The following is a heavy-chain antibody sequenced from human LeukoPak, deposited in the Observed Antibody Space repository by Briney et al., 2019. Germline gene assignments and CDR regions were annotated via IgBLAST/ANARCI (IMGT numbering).Heavy chain of an antibody. CDR2: TSGNGGGT. Sequence: PGGSLRLSCAVSGLTFRSYGMSWVRQAPGKGLEWVSGTSGNGGGTKYADSVKGRFTISRDNSKNTLYLQMSSLRAEDTAVYYCARHEVRGATTTFDYWGQGTLVTVSS. CDR3: ARHEVRGATTTFDY. CDR1: GLTFRSYG. J-gene: IGHJ4*02. D-gene: IGHD1-26*01. V-gene: IGHV3-23*01.